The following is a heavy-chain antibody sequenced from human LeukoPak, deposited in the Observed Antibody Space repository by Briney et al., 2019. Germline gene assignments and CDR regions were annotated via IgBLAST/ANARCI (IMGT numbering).Heavy chain of an antibody. Sequence: GVSLRLSCAASGFTFSSYAMSWVRQAPGKGLEWVSAISGSGGSTYYADSVKGRFTISRDNSKNTLYLQMNSLRAEDTAVYYCAKGVDYYYYGMDVWGQGTTVTVSS. V-gene: IGHV3-23*01. CDR1: GFTFSSYA. J-gene: IGHJ6*02. CDR2: ISGSGGST. CDR3: AKGVDYYYYGMDV.